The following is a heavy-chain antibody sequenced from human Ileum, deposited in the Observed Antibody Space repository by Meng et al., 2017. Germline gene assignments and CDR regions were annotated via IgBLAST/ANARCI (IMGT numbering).Heavy chain of an antibody. J-gene: IGHJ5*02. Sequence: VRSVSRWSRPRVSVMSSYKHEGYTLTSCDINWVRQASGQGLEWLGWMNPDSGNTGYAQKFQGRVTITRDTSRTTAYMELSSLRSEDTAVYYCARDYGGNSGWFDPWGQGTLVTVSS. CDR1: GYTLTSCD. V-gene: IGHV1-8*01. CDR3: ARDYGGNSGWFDP. D-gene: IGHD4-23*01. CDR2: MNPDSGNT.